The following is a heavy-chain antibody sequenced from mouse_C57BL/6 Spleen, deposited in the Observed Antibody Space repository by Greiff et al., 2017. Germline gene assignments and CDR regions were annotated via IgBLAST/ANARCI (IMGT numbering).Heavy chain of an antibody. V-gene: IGHV1-64*01. CDR1: GYTFTSYW. J-gene: IGHJ2*01. D-gene: IGHD1-1*01. CDR3: ARDGSSYLYYFDY. Sequence: VQLQQPGAELVKPGASVKLSCKASGYTFTSYWMHWVKQRPGQGLEWIGMIHPNSGSTNYNEKFKSKATLTVDKSSSTAYMQLSSLTSEDSAVYYCARDGSSYLYYFDYWGHGTTLTVSS. CDR2: IHPNSGST.